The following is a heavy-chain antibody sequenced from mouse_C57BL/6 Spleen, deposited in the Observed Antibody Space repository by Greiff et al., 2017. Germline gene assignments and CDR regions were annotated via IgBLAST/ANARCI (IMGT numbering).Heavy chain of an antibody. CDR3: ASGGENYYGSSSAWFAY. V-gene: IGHV1-18*01. Sequence: EVQLQQSGPELVKPGASVKIPCKASGYTFTDYNMDWVKQSHGKSLEWIGDINPNNGGTIYNQKFKGKATLTVDTSSSTAYMELRSLTSEDTAVYYCASGGENYYGSSSAWFAYWGQGTLVTVSA. D-gene: IGHD1-1*01. CDR1: GYTFTDYN. J-gene: IGHJ3*01. CDR2: INPNNGGT.